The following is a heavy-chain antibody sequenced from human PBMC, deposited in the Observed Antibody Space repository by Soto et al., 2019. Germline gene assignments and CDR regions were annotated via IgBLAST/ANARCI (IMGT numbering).Heavy chain of an antibody. CDR1: GFTFSSYA. CDR3: ARAGAASQLIYGMDV. J-gene: IGHJ6*02. D-gene: IGHD1-1*01. CDR2: ISYDGSNK. V-gene: IGHV3-30-3*01. Sequence: QVQLVESGGGVVQPGRSLRLSCAASGFTFSSYAMHWVRQAAGKGLEWVAVISYDGSNKYYADSVKGRFTISRDNSKNTLYLQMNSLRAEDTAVYYCARAGAASQLIYGMDVWGQGTTVTVSS.